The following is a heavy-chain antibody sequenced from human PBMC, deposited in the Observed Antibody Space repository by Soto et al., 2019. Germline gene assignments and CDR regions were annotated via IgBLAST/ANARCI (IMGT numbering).Heavy chain of an antibody. D-gene: IGHD3-3*01. CDR2: INHSGST. Sequence: SETLSLTCAGYGGSFSGYYWSWIRQPPGKGLEWIGEINHSGSTNYNPSLKSRVTISVDTSKNQFSLKLSSVTAADTAVYYCARLRITIFGVVRIGMDVWGQGTTVTVSS. CDR3: ARLRITIFGVVRIGMDV. V-gene: IGHV4-34*01. CDR1: GGSFSGYY. J-gene: IGHJ6*02.